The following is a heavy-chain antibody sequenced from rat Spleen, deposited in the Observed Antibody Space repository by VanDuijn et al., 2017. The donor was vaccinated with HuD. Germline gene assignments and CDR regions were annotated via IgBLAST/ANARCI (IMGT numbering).Heavy chain of an antibody. CDR1: GRTFSDYA. CDR2: IIYDGSST. Sequence: EVQLVESGGGLVQPGRSLKLSCAASGRTFSDYAMAWVRQSPKKGLEWVATIIYDGSSTYYRDSVKGRFTISRDNAKSTLYLQMDSLRSEDTATYYCATLIGIAAKDYWGQGVMVTVSS. D-gene: IGHD1-2*01. CDR3: ATLIGIAAKDY. J-gene: IGHJ2*01. V-gene: IGHV5-7*01.